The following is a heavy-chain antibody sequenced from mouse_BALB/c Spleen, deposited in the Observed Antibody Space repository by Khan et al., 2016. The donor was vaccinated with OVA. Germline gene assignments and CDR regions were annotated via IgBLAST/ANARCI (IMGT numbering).Heavy chain of an antibody. D-gene: IGHD2-14*01. CDR2: VNPNTGGS. CDR3: ARGYDFFAY. Sequence: EVQLQQSGPDLVKPGASVKISCKASGYSFTLYYMTWVKQSHGKSLEWIGRVNPNTGGSDYNQEFKGKAILTVDPSSNTAYMELHSLTSEDSAVYYCARGYDFFAYWGQGTLVTVSA. CDR1: GYSFTLYY. J-gene: IGHJ3*01. V-gene: IGHV1-26*01.